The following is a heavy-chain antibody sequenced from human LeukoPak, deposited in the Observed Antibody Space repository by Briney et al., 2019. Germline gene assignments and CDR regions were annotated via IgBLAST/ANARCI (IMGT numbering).Heavy chain of an antibody. V-gene: IGHV3-33*01. CDR1: GFTFSSYG. CDR2: IWYDGSNK. D-gene: IGHD3-3*01. J-gene: IGHJ3*02. Sequence: PGGSLRLSCAASGFTFSSYGMHWVRQAPGKGLEWVAVIWYDGSNKYYADSVKGRFTISRDNSKNTLYLQMNSLRAEDTAVYYCAREITYYDFWSGYARGRAFDIWGQGTMVTVSS. CDR3: AREITYYDFWSGYARGRAFDI.